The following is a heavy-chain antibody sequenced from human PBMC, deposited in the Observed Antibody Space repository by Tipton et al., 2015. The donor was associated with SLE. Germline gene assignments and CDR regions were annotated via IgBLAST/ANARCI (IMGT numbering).Heavy chain of an antibody. D-gene: IGHD3-10*01. CDR3: AKGRRVWFREANYYYYGMDV. J-gene: IGHJ6*02. CDR1: GFAVSGNY. V-gene: IGHV3-66*01. Sequence: SLRLSCAASGFAVSGNYMSWVRQAPGKGLEWVAVIYNSGTTFYADSVRDRFTISRDSLKNTLYLQMNSLRAEDTAVYYCAKGRRVWFREANYYYYGMDVWGQGTTVTVSS. CDR2: IYNSGTT.